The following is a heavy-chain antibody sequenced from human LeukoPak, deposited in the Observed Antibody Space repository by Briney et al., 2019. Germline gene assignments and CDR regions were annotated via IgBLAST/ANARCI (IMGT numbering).Heavy chain of an antibody. CDR2: ISGSGDST. CDR3: AKRGYSSGPDYVDS. Sequence: GGSLRLSCAASGFTFSSHAMSWVRQAPGKGLEWVSAISGSGDSTSYTDSVKGRFTISSDKSKNTLYLQMNSLRAEDTAVYYCAKRGYSSGPDYVDSWGQGTLVTVSS. V-gene: IGHV3-23*01. J-gene: IGHJ4*02. CDR1: GFTFSSHA. D-gene: IGHD5-18*01.